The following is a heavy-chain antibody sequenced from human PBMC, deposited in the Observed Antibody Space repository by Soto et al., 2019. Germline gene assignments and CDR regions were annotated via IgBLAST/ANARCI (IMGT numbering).Heavy chain of an antibody. Sequence: QVQLLESGPGLVKPSGTLSLTCDVSGGSITSNNWWTWVRQPPGKGLEWIGEIHHSGSTNSNPSPKTRVIITGDKATHQFSLTLSSATAADTAVYYCTSQSNCDEDFYLVDYWGQGTLVTVSS. D-gene: IGHD2-21*02. CDR1: GGSITSNNW. V-gene: IGHV4-4*02. CDR3: TSQSNCDEDFYLVDY. J-gene: IGHJ4*02. CDR2: IHHSGST.